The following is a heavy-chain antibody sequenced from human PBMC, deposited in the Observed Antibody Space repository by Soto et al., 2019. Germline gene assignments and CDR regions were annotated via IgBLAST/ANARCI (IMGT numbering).Heavy chain of an antibody. CDR2: VHYSGSP. CDR3: VRECSTSCYERENYFDY. J-gene: IGHJ4*02. Sequence: PSETLSLTCTVSGGSLTNTDYHWGWIRQSPGTGLEFIGIVHYSGSPHYNPSLKSRVTISVDTSKNQFSLKLSSVTAADTAVYYCVRECSTSCYERENYFDYWGQGTLVTAPQ. V-gene: IGHV4-39*07. CDR1: GGSLTNTDYH. D-gene: IGHD2-2*01.